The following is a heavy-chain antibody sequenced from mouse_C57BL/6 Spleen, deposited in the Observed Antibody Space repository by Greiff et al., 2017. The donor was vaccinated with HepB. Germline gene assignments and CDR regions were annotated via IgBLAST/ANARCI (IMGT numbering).Heavy chain of an antibody. CDR1: GYTFTSYW. CDR2: IDPSDSYT. CDR3: ARRYFDV. Sequence: VQLKQPGAELVMPGASVKLSCKASGYTFTSYWMHWVKQRPGQGLEWIGDIDPSDSYTNYNQKFKGKSTLTVDKSSSTAYMQLSSLTAEDSAVYYCARRYFDVWGTGTTVTVSS. J-gene: IGHJ1*03. V-gene: IGHV1-69*01.